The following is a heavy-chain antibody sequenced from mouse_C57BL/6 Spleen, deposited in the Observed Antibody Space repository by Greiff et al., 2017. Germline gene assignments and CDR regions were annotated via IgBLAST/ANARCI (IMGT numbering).Heavy chain of an antibody. J-gene: IGHJ4*01. Sequence: QVQLQQPGAELVMPGASVKLSCKASGYTFTSYWMHWVKQRPGQGLEWIGEIDPSDSYTNYNQKFKGKSTVTVDKSSSTAYMQRSSLTSEDSAVYYCAREGYRGGSMDDWGQGTSVTVSS. D-gene: IGHD1-1*02. CDR1: GYTFTSYW. CDR2: IDPSDSYT. CDR3: AREGYRGGSMDD. V-gene: IGHV1-69*01.